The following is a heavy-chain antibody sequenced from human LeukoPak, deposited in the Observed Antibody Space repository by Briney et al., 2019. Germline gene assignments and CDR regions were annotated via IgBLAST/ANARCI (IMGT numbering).Heavy chain of an antibody. J-gene: IGHJ5*02. V-gene: IGHV4-4*02. CDR1: GGSISSSNW. Sequence: SETLSLTCAVSGGSISSSNWWSWVRQPPGKGLEWIGEIYHSGSTNYNPSLKSRVTISVDKSKNQFSLKLSSVTAADTAVYYCARDLVGVRGYRFDPWGQGTLVTVSS. CDR2: IYHSGST. CDR3: ARDLVGVRGYRFDP. D-gene: IGHD5-12*01.